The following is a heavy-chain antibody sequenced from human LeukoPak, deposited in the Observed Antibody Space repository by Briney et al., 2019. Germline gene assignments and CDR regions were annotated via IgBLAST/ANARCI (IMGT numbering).Heavy chain of an antibody. CDR3: TRVRSSSSKFSYYYYYYMDV. Sequence: PGGSLRLSCAASGFTFDDYGMSWVRQAPGKGLEWVGFIRSKAYGGTTEYAASVKGRFTISRDDSKSIAYLQMNSLKTEDTAVYYCTRVRSSSSKFSYYYYYYMDVWGKGTTVTVSS. J-gene: IGHJ6*03. D-gene: IGHD6-6*01. CDR2: IRSKAYGGTT. V-gene: IGHV3-49*04. CDR1: GFTFDDYG.